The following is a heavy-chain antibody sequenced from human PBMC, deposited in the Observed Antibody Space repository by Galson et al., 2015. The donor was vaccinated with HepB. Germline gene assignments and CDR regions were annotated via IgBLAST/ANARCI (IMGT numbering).Heavy chain of an antibody. D-gene: IGHD3-10*01. Sequence: SLRLSCAASGSTFSNSWMHWVRQTPGKGLVWVSRINTDGSSATYADSVKGRFTISRDNAKNTLYLQMHSLRAEDTAVYYWISSYWGAPNYWGQGTLVTVSS. CDR1: GSTFSNSW. J-gene: IGHJ4*02. CDR2: INTDGSSA. V-gene: IGHV3-74*01. CDR3: ISSYWGAPNY.